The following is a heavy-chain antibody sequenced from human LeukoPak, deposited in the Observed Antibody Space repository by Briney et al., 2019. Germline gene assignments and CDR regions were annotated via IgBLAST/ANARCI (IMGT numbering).Heavy chain of an antibody. CDR1: GYSFTSYW. CDR2: IYPGDSDT. CDR3: ARGPGYYGSGRADYYYYGMDV. D-gene: IGHD3-10*01. J-gene: IGHJ6*02. Sequence: GESLKISCKGSGYSFTSYWIGWVRQMPGKGLEWMGIIYPGDSDTRYSPSFQGQVTISADKSISTAYLQWSSLKASDTAMYYCARGPGYYGSGRADYYYYGMDVWGQGTTVTVSS. V-gene: IGHV5-51*01.